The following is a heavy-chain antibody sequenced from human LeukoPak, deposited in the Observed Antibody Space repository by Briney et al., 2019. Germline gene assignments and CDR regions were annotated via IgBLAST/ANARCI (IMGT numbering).Heavy chain of an antibody. Sequence: GASVKVSCKASGYTFTSYAMNWVRQAPGQGLEWMGWINTNTGNPTYAQGFTGRFVFSLDTSVSTAYLQISSLKAEDTAVYYCATGSGSYYSISAYGNWFDPWGQGTLVTVSS. D-gene: IGHD3-10*01. CDR1: GYTFTSYA. J-gene: IGHJ5*02. V-gene: IGHV7-4-1*02. CDR3: ATGSGSYYSISAYGNWFDP. CDR2: INTNTGNP.